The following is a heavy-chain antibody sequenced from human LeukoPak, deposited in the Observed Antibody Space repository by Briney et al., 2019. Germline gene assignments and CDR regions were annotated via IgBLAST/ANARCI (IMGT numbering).Heavy chain of an antibody. CDR3: ARGLSFEAYDI. J-gene: IGHJ3*02. D-gene: IGHD2-21*01. CDR1: GDSIRSSSYY. CDR2: MYYSGST. Sequence: PSETLSLTCTVSGDSIRSSSYYWGWIRQPPGTGLEWIGSMYYSGSTYYNPSLKSRVAISVDTSKNQFSLKLNSVTAADTAVYYCARGLSFEAYDIWGQGTMVSVSS. V-gene: IGHV4-39*01.